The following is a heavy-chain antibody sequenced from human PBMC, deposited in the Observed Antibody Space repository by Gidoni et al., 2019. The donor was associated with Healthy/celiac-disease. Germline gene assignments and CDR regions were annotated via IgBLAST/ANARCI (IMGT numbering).Heavy chain of an antibody. D-gene: IGHD2-15*01. CDR3: AKDLAYCSGGSCYVVGGFDY. CDR2: ISGSGGST. Sequence: EVQLLESGGGLVQPGGSLRLSCAASVFTFSSYAMRWVRQAPGKGLEWVSAISGSGGSTYYADSVKGRFTISRDNSKNTLYLQMNSLRAEDTAVYYCAKDLAYCSGGSCYVVGGFDYWGQGTLVTVSS. V-gene: IGHV3-23*01. CDR1: VFTFSSYA. J-gene: IGHJ4*02.